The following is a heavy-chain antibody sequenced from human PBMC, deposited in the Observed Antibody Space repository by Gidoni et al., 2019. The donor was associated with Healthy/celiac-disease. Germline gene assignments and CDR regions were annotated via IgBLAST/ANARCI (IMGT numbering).Heavy chain of an antibody. Sequence: EVQLVESGGGLIQPGGSLRLSCAASGFTVSSNYMSWVRQAPGKGLAWVSVIYSGGSTYYADSVKGRFTISRDNSKNTLYLQMNSLRAEDTAVYYCARLDSSSSVYYYYMDVWGKGTTVTVSS. CDR1: GFTVSSNY. V-gene: IGHV3-53*01. CDR3: ARLDSSSSVYYYYMDV. J-gene: IGHJ6*03. D-gene: IGHD6-6*01. CDR2: IYSGGST.